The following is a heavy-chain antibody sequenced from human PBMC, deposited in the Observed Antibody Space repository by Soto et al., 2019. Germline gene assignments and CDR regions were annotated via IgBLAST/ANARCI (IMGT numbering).Heavy chain of an antibody. V-gene: IGHV3-9*01. J-gene: IGHJ4*02. CDR1: GFPFDDYA. CDR3: TKDISTMVRGDPDYYFDL. CDR2: ISWNSGSI. D-gene: IGHD3-10*01. Sequence: EVRLVESGGGLVQPGRSLRLSCAASGFPFDDYAMHWVRQAPGKGLEWVSGISWNSGSIGYVDSVKGRFTISRDNAKKSLYLQMNSLRPEDTALYYCTKDISTMVRGDPDYYFDLWGRGTLVTVSS.